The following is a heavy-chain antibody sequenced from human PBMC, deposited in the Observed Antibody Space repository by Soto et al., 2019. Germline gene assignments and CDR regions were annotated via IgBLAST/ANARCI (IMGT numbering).Heavy chain of an antibody. V-gene: IGHV3-23*01. D-gene: IGHD6-19*01. Sequence: VGSLRNSGGAAGFTFTDYAVRWVRQAPGKGLEWVSSISGGGTGTYYADSVKGRFTISRDNSKNTLYLQMNSLRAEDTAVYYCAKDSALYSSGWYEGFDYWGQGTLVTVSS. CDR3: AKDSALYSSGWYEGFDY. CDR2: ISGGGTGT. J-gene: IGHJ4*02. CDR1: GFTFTDYA.